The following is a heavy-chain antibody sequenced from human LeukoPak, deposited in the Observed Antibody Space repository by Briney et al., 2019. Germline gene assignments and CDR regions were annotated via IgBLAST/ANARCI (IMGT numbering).Heavy chain of an antibody. CDR1: GYTFTSYG. CDR2: ISAYNGNT. J-gene: IGHJ4*02. D-gene: IGHD3-22*01. V-gene: IGHV1-18*01. CDR3: ARDERYDSSGYPFDY. Sequence: ASVKVSCKASGYTFTSYGISWVRQAPGQGLEWMGWISAYNGNTNYAQKLQGRVTMTTDTSTSTAYMELRSLRSDDTAVYYCARDERYDSSGYPFDYWGQGTLVTVSS.